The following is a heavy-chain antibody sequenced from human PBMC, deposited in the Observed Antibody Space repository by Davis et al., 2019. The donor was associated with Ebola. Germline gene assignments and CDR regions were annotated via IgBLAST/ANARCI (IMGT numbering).Heavy chain of an antibody. CDR1: GYTFTSYA. J-gene: IGHJ6*02. D-gene: IGHD3-10*01. CDR2: IIPILGIA. Sequence: SVKVSCKASGYTFTSYAISWVRQAPGQGLEWMGRIIPILGIANYAQKFQGRVTITADKSTSTAYMELSSLRSEDTAVYYCARPDYYGSGRPPYGMDVWGQGTTVTVSS. CDR3: ARPDYYGSGRPPYGMDV. V-gene: IGHV1-69*04.